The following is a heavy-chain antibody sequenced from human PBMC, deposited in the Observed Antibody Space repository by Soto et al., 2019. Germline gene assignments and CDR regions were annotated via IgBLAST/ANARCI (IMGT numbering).Heavy chain of an antibody. J-gene: IGHJ4*02. D-gene: IGHD3-10*01. Sequence: SETLSLTCTVSTDSSSFTNSYWGWIRQPPGKGLQWIGSSSYNGGTFYNPSLKGRVVISFDTSKKQSSLRVTSVTAADTAVYFCARHRIEVVWRGFDFWGQGSPVTVSS. CDR3: ARHRIEVVWRGFDF. CDR1: TDSSSFTNSY. V-gene: IGHV4-39*01. CDR2: SSYNGGT.